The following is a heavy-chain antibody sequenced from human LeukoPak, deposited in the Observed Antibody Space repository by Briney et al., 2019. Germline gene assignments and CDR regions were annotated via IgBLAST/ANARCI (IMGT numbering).Heavy chain of an antibody. CDR2: IYPGDSDT. D-gene: IGHD7-27*01. CDR3: ARPGPNPPSSWAWFFDL. CDR1: GYSFTNYW. J-gene: IGHJ2*01. Sequence: GESLKISCTGSGYSFTNYWIGWVRQMPGKGLEWMGIIYPGDSDTRYSPSFQGQVTISVDKSISTAYLQWSSLKASDTAMYYCARPGPNPPSSWAWFFDLWGRGTLVTVSS. V-gene: IGHV5-51*01.